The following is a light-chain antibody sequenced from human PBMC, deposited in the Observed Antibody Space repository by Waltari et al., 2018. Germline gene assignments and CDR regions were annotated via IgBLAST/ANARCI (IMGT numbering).Light chain of an antibody. J-gene: IGKJ4*01. CDR3: QQYYSTPPA. CDR2: WAS. CDR1: QSVLYSSNNKYY. Sequence: DIVMTQSPDSLAVSLVERATINCNASQSVLYSSNNKYYLAWYQQKPGQPPKLLIYWASTRESGVPDRFSGSGSGTDFTLTISSLQAEDVAVYYCQQYYSTPPAFGGGTKVGIK. V-gene: IGKV4-1*01.